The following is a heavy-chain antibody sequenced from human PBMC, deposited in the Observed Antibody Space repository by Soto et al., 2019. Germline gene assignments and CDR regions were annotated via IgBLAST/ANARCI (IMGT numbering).Heavy chain of an antibody. CDR3: ARFLDSGSYYVSLNFDY. CDR1: GYTFTSYG. J-gene: IGHJ4*02. D-gene: IGHD1-26*01. CDR2: ISAYNGNT. V-gene: IGHV1-18*04. Sequence: QVQLVQSGAEVKKPGASVKVSCKASGYTFTSYGISWVRQAPGQGLEWLGWISAYNGNTNYAQKLQGRVTMTTDTSTSTAYMELRSLRSDDTAVYYCARFLDSGSYYVSLNFDYWGQGTLVTVSS.